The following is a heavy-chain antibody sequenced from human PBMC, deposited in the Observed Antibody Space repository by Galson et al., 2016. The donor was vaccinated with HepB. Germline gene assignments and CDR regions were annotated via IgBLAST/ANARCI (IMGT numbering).Heavy chain of an antibody. CDR3: AKDKTTMVRGVLHY. V-gene: IGHV3-9*01. D-gene: IGHD3-10*01. CDR1: GFTFNTYG. Sequence: SLRLSCADSGFTFNTYGMNWVRQAPGKGLEWVSGISWNSGSIGYADSVKGRFTISRDNAKNSLYLQMNSLRAEDTALYYCAKDKTTMVRGVLHYWGQGTLVTV. CDR2: ISWNSGSI. J-gene: IGHJ4*02.